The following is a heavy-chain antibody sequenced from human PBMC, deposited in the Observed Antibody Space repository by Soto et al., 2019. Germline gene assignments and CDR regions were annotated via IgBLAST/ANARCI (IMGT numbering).Heavy chain of an antibody. V-gene: IGHV4-31*03. CDR2: IYYSGST. D-gene: IGHD1-20*01. J-gene: IGHJ6*02. CDR3: ARVKVSHLYYYGMDV. CDR1: GDSISSGGYY. Sequence: ASETLSLTCTVSGDSISSGGYYWSWIRQHPGKGLEWIGYIYYSGSTYYNPSLRSRVTMSVDTSKNQFSLKLSSVTAADTAVYYCARVKVSHLYYYGMDVWGQGTTVTVSS.